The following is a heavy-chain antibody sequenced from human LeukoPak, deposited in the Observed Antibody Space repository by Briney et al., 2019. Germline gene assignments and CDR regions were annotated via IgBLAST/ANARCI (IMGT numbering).Heavy chain of an antibody. J-gene: IGHJ4*02. CDR1: GFSFSTYS. V-gene: IGHV3-53*01. D-gene: IGHD2-2*01. CDR3: ARERFGYCSSTSCYSV. Sequence: GGSLRLSCAASGFSFSTYSMIWVRQAPGKGLEWVSVIYSGGSTYYADSVKGRFTISRDNSKNTLYLQMNSLRAEDTAVYYCARERFGYCSSTSCYSVWGQGTLSPSPQ. CDR2: IYSGGST.